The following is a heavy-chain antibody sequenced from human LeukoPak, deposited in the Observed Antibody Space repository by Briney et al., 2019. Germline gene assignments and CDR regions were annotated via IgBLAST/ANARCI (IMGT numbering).Heavy chain of an antibody. Sequence: ASVTVSCKASGYSFTSYGINWVRQAPGQGLEWMGWISAYNGNTNNAQKLQGRVTMTIDTSTSTAYMELRRLRTDDTALYYCARDEGHGDRDFDYWGQGTLVTVSS. CDR2: ISAYNGNT. CDR1: GYSFTSYG. CDR3: ARDEGHGDRDFDY. V-gene: IGHV1-18*01. D-gene: IGHD4-17*01. J-gene: IGHJ4*02.